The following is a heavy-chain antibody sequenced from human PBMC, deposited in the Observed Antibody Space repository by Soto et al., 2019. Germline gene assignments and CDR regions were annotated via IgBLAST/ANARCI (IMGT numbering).Heavy chain of an antibody. CDR2: IWYDGSNK. V-gene: IGHV3-33*01. CDR3: ATGSHAFDI. J-gene: IGHJ3*02. Sequence: QVQLVESGGGVVQPGRSLRLSCAASGFTFSSYGMHWVRQAPGKGLEWVAVIWYDGSNKYYADSVKGRFTISRDNSRNTLYLQMNSLSAEDTAVYYCATGSHAFDIWGQGTMVTVSS. CDR1: GFTFSSYG. D-gene: IGHD6-25*01.